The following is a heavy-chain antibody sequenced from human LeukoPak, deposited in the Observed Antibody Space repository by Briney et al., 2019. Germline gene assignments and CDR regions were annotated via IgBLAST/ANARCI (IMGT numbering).Heavy chain of an antibody. J-gene: IGHJ5*02. CDR1: GFTFSSYS. V-gene: IGHV3-21*01. Sequence: PGGSLRLSCAASGFTFSSYSMNWVRQAPGKGLEWVSSIGRSSEYIYYADSVKGRFIISRDNSKNSLYLQMNSLRAEDPAVYYCASLSGAIGGYCSSTNCDPWGQGTLVTVSS. CDR2: IGRSSEYI. D-gene: IGHD2-2*01. CDR3: ASLSGAIGGYCSSTNCDP.